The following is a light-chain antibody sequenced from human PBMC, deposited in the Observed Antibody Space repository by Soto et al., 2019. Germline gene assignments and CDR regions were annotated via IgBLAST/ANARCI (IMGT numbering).Light chain of an antibody. CDR3: QEYGSSLWT. CDR2: GAS. CDR1: QSVSSSY. Sequence: EIVLTQSPGTLSLSSGEGATLSCRASQSVSSSYIAWYQQKPGQAPRLLIYGASSRATGIPDRFSGGGSGTDFTLTISRLEPEDFAVYYCQEYGSSLWTFGPGTKGEIK. V-gene: IGKV3-20*01. J-gene: IGKJ1*01.